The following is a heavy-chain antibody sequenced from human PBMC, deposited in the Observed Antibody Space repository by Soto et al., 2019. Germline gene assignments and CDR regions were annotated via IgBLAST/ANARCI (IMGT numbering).Heavy chain of an antibody. CDR3: ARDRDRLQLGGNYYYIMDV. Sequence: QVQLVQSGAEVKKPGSSVKLSCKASGGTFRSSAISWVRQAPGQGLEWMGGIIPIFPTPDYAQKFQERVTFTXDXPASAAYMELSSLTSEDTAVYYCARDRDRLQLGGNYYYIMDVWGQGTTVTVSS. D-gene: IGHD4-4*01. CDR2: IIPIFPTP. CDR1: GGTFRSSA. J-gene: IGHJ6*02. V-gene: IGHV1-69*05.